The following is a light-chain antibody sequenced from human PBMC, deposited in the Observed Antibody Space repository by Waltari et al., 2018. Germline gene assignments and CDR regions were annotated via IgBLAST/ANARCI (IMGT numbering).Light chain of an antibody. CDR3: QQYYSTPRA. Sequence: DIVMTQSPDSLAVSLGERATNHCSSSPSVLYSSNSKNYLAWYQQKPGQPPKLLIYWAYTRESGVPDRFSGSGSGTDFTLTITSLQAEDVAVYYCQQYYSTPRAFGQGTKVEIK. CDR2: WAY. CDR1: PSVLYSSNSKNY. J-gene: IGKJ1*01. V-gene: IGKV4-1*01.